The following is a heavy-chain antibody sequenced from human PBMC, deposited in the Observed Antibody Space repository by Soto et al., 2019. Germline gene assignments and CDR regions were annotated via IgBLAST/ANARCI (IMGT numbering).Heavy chain of an antibody. J-gene: IGHJ6*02. CDR2: SIPISDTT. D-gene: IGHD2-2*01. V-gene: IGHV1-69*01. Sequence: QVQLVQSGAEVKKPGSSVKVSCKASGGTFSSYAISWVRQAPGQGLEWIGGSIPISDTTNYAQKFQGRVTITADESTSTDYMELRSLRSEDTAVYYCARSQGSSTSLEIYYYYYYGMDVWGQGTTVTVSS. CDR1: GGTFSSYA. CDR3: ARSQGSSTSLEIYYYYYYGMDV.